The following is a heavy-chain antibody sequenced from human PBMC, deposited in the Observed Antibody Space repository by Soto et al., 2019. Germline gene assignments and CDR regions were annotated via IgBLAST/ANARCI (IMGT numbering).Heavy chain of an antibody. CDR2: ISGSGGST. J-gene: IGHJ3*02. D-gene: IGHD2-15*01. CDR1: GFTFSSYA. Sequence: PGGSLRLSCAASGFTFSSYAMSWVRQAPGKGLEWVSAISGSGGSTYYADSVKGRFTISRDNSKNTLYLQMNSLRAEDTAVYYCAKPLVCSSGSCYPGAFDIWGQRTMVTVS. V-gene: IGHV3-23*01. CDR3: AKPLVCSSGSCYPGAFDI.